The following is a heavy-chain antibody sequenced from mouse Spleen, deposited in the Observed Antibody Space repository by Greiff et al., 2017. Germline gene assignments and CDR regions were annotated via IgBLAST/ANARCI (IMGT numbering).Heavy chain of an antibody. V-gene: IGHV5-9-3*01. Sequence: EVKLVESGGGLVKPGGSLKLSCAASGFTFSSYAMSWVRQTPEKRLEWVATISSGGSYTYYPDSVKGRFTISRDNAKNTLYLQMSSLRSEDTAMYYCARQEGGFLDYWGQGTTLTVSS. D-gene: IGHD1-1*02. CDR1: GFTFSSYA. CDR3: ARQEGGFLDY. J-gene: IGHJ2*01. CDR2: ISSGGSYT.